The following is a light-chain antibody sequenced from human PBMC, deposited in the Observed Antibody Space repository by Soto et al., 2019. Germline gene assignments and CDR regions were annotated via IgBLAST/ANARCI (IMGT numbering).Light chain of an antibody. J-gene: IGLJ2*01. CDR2: DVS. CDR1: SSDVDDYKY. V-gene: IGLV2-14*03. CDR3: SSYTSSSTLV. Sequence: QSALTQAASVSGSPGQSITISCTGTSSDVDDYKYVLWYQHYPGKAPKLMIYDVSNRPSGVSNRFSGSKSGNTASLTISGLQAEDEADYYCSSYTSSSTLVFGGGTKLTVL.